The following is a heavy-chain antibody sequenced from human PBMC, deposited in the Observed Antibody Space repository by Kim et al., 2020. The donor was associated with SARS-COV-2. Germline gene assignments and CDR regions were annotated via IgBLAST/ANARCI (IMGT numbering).Heavy chain of an antibody. Sequence: KGRFTISRDNSKNTRYLPMNSLRAEDTAVYYCAIKRGYCSGGSCHGWFDPWGQGTLVTVSS. V-gene: IGHV3-23*01. CDR3: AIKRGYCSGGSCHGWFDP. D-gene: IGHD2-15*01. J-gene: IGHJ5*02.